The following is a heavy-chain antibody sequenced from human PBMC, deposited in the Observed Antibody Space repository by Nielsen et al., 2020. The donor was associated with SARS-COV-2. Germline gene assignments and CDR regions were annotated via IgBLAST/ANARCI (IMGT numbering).Heavy chain of an antibody. V-gene: IGHV3-33*01. J-gene: IGHJ5*02. D-gene: IGHD3-3*01. CDR3: ARAGTYYDFWSGYESWFDP. Sequence: GESLKISCAASGFTFSSYGMHWVRQAPGKGLEWVAVIWYDGSNKYYADSVKGRFTISRDNAKNSLYLQMNSLRAEDTAVYYCARAGTYYDFWSGYESWFDPWGQGTLVTVSS. CDR1: GFTFSSYG. CDR2: IWYDGSNK.